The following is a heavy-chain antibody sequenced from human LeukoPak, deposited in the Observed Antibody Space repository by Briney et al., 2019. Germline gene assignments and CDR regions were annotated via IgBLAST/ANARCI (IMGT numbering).Heavy chain of an antibody. J-gene: IGHJ6*03. CDR1: GFTFSSYG. V-gene: IGHV3-30*02. CDR2: IRYDGSNK. Sequence: GGSLRLSCAGSGFTFSSYGMHWVRHAPGKGLEWVAFIRYDGSNKYYADSVKGRFTISRDNSKNTLYLEMNSLRAEDTAVYYCARWKNDIVVVPAAMKRSYYMDVWGKGTKVTISS. D-gene: IGHD2-2*01. CDR3: ARWKNDIVVVPAAMKRSYYMDV.